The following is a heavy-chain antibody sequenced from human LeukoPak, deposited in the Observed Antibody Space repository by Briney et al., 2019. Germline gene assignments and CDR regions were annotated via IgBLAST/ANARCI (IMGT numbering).Heavy chain of an antibody. CDR1: GFTFRSYS. D-gene: IGHD5-18*01. Sequence: GGSLRLSCAASGFTFRSYSMNWVRQAPGKGREWVSCISSSRSYIYYADSVKGRFTISRDDAKDSLFLQMNSLRAEDTAVYYCARGGYNYGYLLDYWGQGTLVTVSS. CDR2: ISSSRSYI. J-gene: IGHJ4*02. CDR3: ARGGYNYGYLLDY. V-gene: IGHV3-21*01.